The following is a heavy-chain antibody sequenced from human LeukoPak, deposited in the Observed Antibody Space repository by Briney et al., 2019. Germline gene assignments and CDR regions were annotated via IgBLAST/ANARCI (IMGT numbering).Heavy chain of an antibody. D-gene: IGHD4-17*01. CDR3: AATVTRRDYFDY. Sequence: SETLSLTCDVSGASISGYWWSWIRQPAGKGLEWIGRMYTDGDTNYNPALKSRVTVSVDTSKNLFSLKLSSVTAADTAVYYCAATVTRRDYFDYWGQGTLVTVSS. V-gene: IGHV4-4*07. J-gene: IGHJ4*02. CDR2: MYTDGDT. CDR1: GASISGYW.